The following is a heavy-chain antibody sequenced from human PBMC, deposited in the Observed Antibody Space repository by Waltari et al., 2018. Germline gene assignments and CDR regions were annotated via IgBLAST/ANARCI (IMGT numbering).Heavy chain of an antibody. Sequence: QVQLVQSGAEVKKPGASVKVSCKASGYTFTSYDINWVRQPTGQGIEWMGWMKPNGENTGYAEKFQGRSTMTRNTSIIQAYMEISSLRSEDTAVYYCARGLFTIFRDSYGMDIWGQGTTVTVSS. CDR1: GYTFTSYD. D-gene: IGHD3-3*01. CDR2: MKPNGENT. V-gene: IGHV1-8*02. CDR3: ARGLFTIFRDSYGMDI. J-gene: IGHJ6*02.